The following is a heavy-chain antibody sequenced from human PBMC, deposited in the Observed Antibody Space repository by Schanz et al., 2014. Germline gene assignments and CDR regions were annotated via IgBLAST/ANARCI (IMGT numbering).Heavy chain of an antibody. CDR3: ARVHHYDPSGWGYFDY. Sequence: QEQLVESGGGLVKPGGSLRLSCAASGFTFRDYYMSWIRQAPGKGLEWVSDISSGSSYANYADSVKGRFTISRDNAKNSLYLQMNRLRAEDTAVYYCARVHHYDPSGWGYFDYWGQGALVTVSS. D-gene: IGHD3-22*01. J-gene: IGHJ4*02. CDR2: ISSGSSYA. V-gene: IGHV3-11*06. CDR1: GFTFRDYY.